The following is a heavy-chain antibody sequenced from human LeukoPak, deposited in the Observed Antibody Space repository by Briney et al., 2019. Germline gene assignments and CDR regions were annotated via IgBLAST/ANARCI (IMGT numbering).Heavy chain of an antibody. J-gene: IGHJ4*02. CDR2: INHSGSP. CDR1: GGSFSDYY. CDR3: ARAVLEGFWSGNQPFDY. Sequence: SETLSLTCAVYGGSFSDYYWTWIRQPPGKGLEWIGEINHSGSPNNNPSLKSRVSISFDTSKNQFSLQLNSVTPEDTAVYYCARAVLEGFWSGNQPFDYWGQGTLVTVSS. V-gene: IGHV4-34*01. D-gene: IGHD3-3*01.